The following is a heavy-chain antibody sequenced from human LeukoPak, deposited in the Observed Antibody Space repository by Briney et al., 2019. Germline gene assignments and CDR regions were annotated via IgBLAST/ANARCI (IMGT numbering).Heavy chain of an antibody. CDR2: IYYSGST. CDR3: ARFRGLNYYDSSGYYYLDY. Sequence: SETLSLTCTVSGGSISSYYWSWIRQPPGKGLEWIGYIYYSGSTNYNPSLKSRVTISVDTSKNQFSLKLSSVTAADTAVYYCARFRGLNYYDSSGYYYLDYWGQGTLVTASS. CDR1: GGSISSYY. D-gene: IGHD3-22*01. V-gene: IGHV4-59*01. J-gene: IGHJ4*02.